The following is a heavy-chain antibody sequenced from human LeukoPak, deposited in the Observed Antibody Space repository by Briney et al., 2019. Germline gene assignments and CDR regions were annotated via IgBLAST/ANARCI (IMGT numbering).Heavy chain of an antibody. Sequence: GGSLRLSCTASGFTFGEDAMSWVRQAPGKGLEWVGFIRSKAYGGTTEYAASVNGRFTISRDDSKSIAYLQMNSLKTEDTAVYYCTREPGTQLWLEGYWGQGTLVTVSS. D-gene: IGHD5-18*01. CDR3: TREPGTQLWLEGY. V-gene: IGHV3-49*04. J-gene: IGHJ4*02. CDR2: IRSKAYGGTT. CDR1: GFTFGEDA.